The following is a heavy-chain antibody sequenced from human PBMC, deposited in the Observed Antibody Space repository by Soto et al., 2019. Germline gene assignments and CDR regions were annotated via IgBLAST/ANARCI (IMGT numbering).Heavy chain of an antibody. D-gene: IGHD4-17*01. V-gene: IGHV3-64*01. CDR2: VNSNGGST. J-gene: IGHJ4*02. CDR3: ARLGTTYSVDY. CDR1: GFTFSSYA. Sequence: EVQLVESGGGLVQPGGSLRLSCAASGFTFSSYAMHWVRQAPGKGLECVSAVNSNGGSTYYANSVKGRFTISRDNSMNTLYRQMSSLRAGDMAVYYWARLGTTYSVDYWGQGTLVTVSS.